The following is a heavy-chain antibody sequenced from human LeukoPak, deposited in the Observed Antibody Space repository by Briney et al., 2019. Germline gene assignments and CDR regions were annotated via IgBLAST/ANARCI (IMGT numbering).Heavy chain of an antibody. CDR1: GYTLTELS. D-gene: IGHD1-26*01. J-gene: IGHJ4*02. Sequence: ASVTVSCKVSGYTLTELSMHWVRQAPGKGLEWMGGFDPEDGETIYAQKFQGRVTMTEDTSTDTAYMELSSLRSEDTAVYYCATASGSYYYFDYWGQGTPVTVSS. CDR2: FDPEDGET. CDR3: ATASGSYYYFDY. V-gene: IGHV1-24*01.